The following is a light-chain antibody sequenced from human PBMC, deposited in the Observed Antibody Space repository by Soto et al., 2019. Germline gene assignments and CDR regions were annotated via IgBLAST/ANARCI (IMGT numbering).Light chain of an antibody. CDR3: QQYNNWPPYT. V-gene: IGKV3-15*01. CDR1: QSVSSN. CDR2: GAS. J-gene: IGKJ2*01. Sequence: EIVMTQSPATLSVSPGERATLSCRASQSVSSNLAWYQQKPGQAPRLLIYGASTRATGIPARFSGSGSGTEFTLTISSLQSEDFAVYYCQQYNNWPPYTIGQGTELEIK.